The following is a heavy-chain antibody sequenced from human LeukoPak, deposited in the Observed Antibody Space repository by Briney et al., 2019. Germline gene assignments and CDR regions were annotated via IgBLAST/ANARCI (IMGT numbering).Heavy chain of an antibody. D-gene: IGHD3-22*01. J-gene: IGHJ4*02. CDR1: GFTFSNYW. CDR3: ATSRYYYDSSGFLVDY. CDR2: INSDASVT. V-gene: IGHV3-74*01. Sequence: GGSLRLSCAASGFTFSNYWMHWVRQTPGKGLVWVSRINSDASVTTYADSVKGRFTISRDDSKNTLYLEMSSLRAEDTAIYYCATSRYYYDSSGFLVDYWGQGTLVTVSS.